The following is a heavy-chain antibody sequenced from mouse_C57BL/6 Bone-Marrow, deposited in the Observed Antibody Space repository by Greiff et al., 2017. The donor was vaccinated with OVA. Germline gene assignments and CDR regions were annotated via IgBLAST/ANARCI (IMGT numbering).Heavy chain of an antibody. CDR3: ARDYGSSNWYFDV. CDR1: GYSFTGYF. D-gene: IGHD1-1*01. Sequence: EVTLMESGPELVKPGASVKISCKASGYSFTGYFMNWVKQSHGKSLEWIGRINPYNGDTFYNQKFKGKATLTVDKSSSTAHMELLSLTAEDFAVYYCARDYGSSNWYFDVWGTGTTVTVSS. V-gene: IGHV1-37*01. CDR2: INPYNGDT. J-gene: IGHJ1*03.